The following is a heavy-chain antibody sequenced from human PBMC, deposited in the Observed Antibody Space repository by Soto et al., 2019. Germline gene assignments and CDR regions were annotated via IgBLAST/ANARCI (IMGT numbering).Heavy chain of an antibody. CDR3: AKDARAGLEMGTRHYWYFDV. V-gene: IGHV3-23*01. CDR1: GFTFNNYA. J-gene: IGHJ2*01. Sequence: EVQLLESGGGLVQPGGSLRLSCVASGFTFNNYALSWVRRAPGKGLEWLSIISISGDSTYYAESVKGRFTISRDNSNNTIYLQMTSLTAEDTASYYCAKDARAGLEMGTRHYWYFDVWGRGTPVTVSS. D-gene: IGHD1-1*01. CDR2: ISISGDST.